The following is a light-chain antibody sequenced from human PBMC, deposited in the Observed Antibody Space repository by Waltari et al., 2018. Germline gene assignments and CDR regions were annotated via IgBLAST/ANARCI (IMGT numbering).Light chain of an antibody. Sequence: DIVMTQTPLWLPVTPGEPASISCRSSQSLLHSNGNTYLHWYLQKPGQSPRLLIYKVTNRESGVPDRFSGSGSGTDFTLKISRVEPEDVGVYYCMQSTKDPRTFGQGTKVEIK. V-gene: IGKV2D-29*02. J-gene: IGKJ1*01. CDR1: QSLLHSNGNTY. CDR3: MQSTKDPRT. CDR2: KVT.